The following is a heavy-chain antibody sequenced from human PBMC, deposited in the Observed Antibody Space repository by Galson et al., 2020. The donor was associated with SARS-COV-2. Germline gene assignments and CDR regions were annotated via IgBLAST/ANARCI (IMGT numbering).Heavy chain of an antibody. Sequence: SETLSLTCAVYGGYFSGYYWSWIRQPPGKGLEWIGEINHSGSTNYNPSLKSRVTISVDTSKNQFSLKLSSVTAADTAVYYCARGSVWYFDLWGRGTLVTVSS. CDR3: ARGSVWYFDL. D-gene: IGHD6-19*01. V-gene: IGHV4-34*01. J-gene: IGHJ2*01. CDR1: GGYFSGYY. CDR2: INHSGST.